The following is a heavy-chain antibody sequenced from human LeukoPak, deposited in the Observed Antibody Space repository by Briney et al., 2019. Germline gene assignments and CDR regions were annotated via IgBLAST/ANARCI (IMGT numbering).Heavy chain of an antibody. V-gene: IGHV3-48*04. CDR1: GFTFSSYS. CDR3: ARALFGGYYYDGMDV. J-gene: IGHJ6*02. D-gene: IGHD3-16*01. Sequence: GGSLRLSCAASGFTFSSYSMNWVRQAPGKRLEWVSYISSTSSTIYYADSVKGRFTISRDNAKNSLYLQMNSLRAEDTAVYYCARALFGGYYYDGMDVWGQGTTVTVSS. CDR2: ISSTSSTI.